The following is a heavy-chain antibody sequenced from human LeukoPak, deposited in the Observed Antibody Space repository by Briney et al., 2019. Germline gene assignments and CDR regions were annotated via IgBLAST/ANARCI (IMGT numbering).Heavy chain of an antibody. CDR2: ISGNGDTI. Sequence: GGSLRLPCAASGFAFGDFYTSWIRQAPGKGREWISHISGNGDTIYYADSIKGRCTISRENSRKSLSLEMNSLRVEDTGVYFCVVDGSPARYYYYMDVWGKGTTVTVSS. J-gene: IGHJ6*03. CDR3: VVDGSPARYYYYMDV. V-gene: IGHV3-11*04. CDR1: GFAFGDFY. D-gene: IGHD1-26*01.